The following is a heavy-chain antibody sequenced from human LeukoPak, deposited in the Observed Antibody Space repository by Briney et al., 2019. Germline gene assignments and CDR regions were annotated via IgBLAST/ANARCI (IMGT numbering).Heavy chain of an antibody. D-gene: IGHD3-22*01. Sequence: ASVKVSCKASGYTFTSYGISWVRQAPGQGLEWMGWISAYNGNTNYAQKLQGRVTMTTDTSTSTAYMELRSLRSNDTAVYYCARLARMYYYDSSGYLLDYWGQGTLVTVSS. J-gene: IGHJ4*02. V-gene: IGHV1-18*01. CDR2: ISAYNGNT. CDR1: GYTFTSYG. CDR3: ARLARMYYYDSSGYLLDY.